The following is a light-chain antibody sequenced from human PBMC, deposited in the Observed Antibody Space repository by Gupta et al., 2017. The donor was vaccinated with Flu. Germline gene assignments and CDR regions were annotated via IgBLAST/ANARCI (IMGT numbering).Light chain of an antibody. J-gene: IGLJ1*01. CDR2: DVD. CDR1: TSDVGAYKF. V-gene: IGLV2-14*03. Sequence: QSALTQPASVSGSPGQSITISCTGSTSDVGAYKFVSWYQKFPGKPPQLLIYDVDKRPAGVSNRFSGSKAGNTASLTISGLRADDEAEYFCASYTHSATFLFGPGTTVTVL. CDR3: ASYTHSATFL.